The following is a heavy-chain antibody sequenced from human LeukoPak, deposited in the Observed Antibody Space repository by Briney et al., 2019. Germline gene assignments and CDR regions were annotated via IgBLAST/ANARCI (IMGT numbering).Heavy chain of an antibody. Sequence: GGSLRLSCAASGFTFSSYWMHWVRQAPGKGLVWVSRINSDGSSTSYADSVKGRFTISRDDAKNTLYLQMNILRAEDAAVYYCTRGVNGDSRFDPWGQGTPVTVSS. CDR2: INSDGSST. V-gene: IGHV3-74*01. D-gene: IGHD4-17*01. CDR1: GFTFSSYW. J-gene: IGHJ5*02. CDR3: TRGVNGDSRFDP.